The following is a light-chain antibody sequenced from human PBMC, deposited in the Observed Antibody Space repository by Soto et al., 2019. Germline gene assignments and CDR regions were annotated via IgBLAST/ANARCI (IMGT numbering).Light chain of an antibody. CDR2: HAS. V-gene: IGKV1-5*01. Sequence: DIQMTQSPSTLSAFVGDRVTITCRASQSISTWLAWYQQKPGKPPKVLIYHASSLESGVPSRFSGSGSGTEFTLTITPLQPEDFAKYYCQQFNYYPYSFGQGPKLEIK. CDR3: QQFNYYPYS. J-gene: IGKJ2*03. CDR1: QSISTW.